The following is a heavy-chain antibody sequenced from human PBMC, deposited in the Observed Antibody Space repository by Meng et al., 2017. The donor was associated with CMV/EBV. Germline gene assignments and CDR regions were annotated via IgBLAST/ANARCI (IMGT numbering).Heavy chain of an antibody. CDR2: INYSGST. J-gene: IGHJ4*02. V-gene: IGHV4-59*01. D-gene: IGHD6-13*01. CDR1: GGPINSYY. CDR3: ARGKPYSSRWYPSFDS. Sequence: SETLSLTCTAFGGPINSYYWSWIRQPPGKGLEWIGYINYSGSTNYYPSLKSRVTISVDTSKNQFSLKLSSVTAADTAVYYCARGKPYSSRWYPSFDSWGQGTLVTVSS.